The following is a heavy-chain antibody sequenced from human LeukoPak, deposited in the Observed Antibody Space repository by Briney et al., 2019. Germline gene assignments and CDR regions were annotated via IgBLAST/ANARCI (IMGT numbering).Heavy chain of an antibody. V-gene: IGHV3-23*01. CDR2: IWGSGVTT. D-gene: IGHD4-17*01. CDR1: GFTFSSYE. CDR3: GRDPNGDYVGAFEF. Sequence: GGSLRLSCAASGFTFSSYEMNWVRQAPGKGLEWVSSIWGSGVTTRYADAVKGRFTISRDNSKNTLYLQMNSLGADDTAVYFCGRDPNGDYVGAFEFWGQGTMVTVSS. J-gene: IGHJ3*01.